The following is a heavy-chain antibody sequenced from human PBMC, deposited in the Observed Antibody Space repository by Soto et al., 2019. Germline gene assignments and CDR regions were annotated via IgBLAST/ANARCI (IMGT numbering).Heavy chain of an antibody. CDR2: ISAYNGNT. Sequence: ASVKVSCKASGYTFTSYGISWVRQAPGQGLEGMGWISAYNGNTNYAQKLQGRVTMTTDTSTSTAYMELRSLRSDDTAVYYCAKYCSSTSCSGDNWFGPWGQGTLVTVSS. CDR1: GYTFTSYG. CDR3: AKYCSSTSCSGDNWFGP. V-gene: IGHV1-18*04. J-gene: IGHJ5*02. D-gene: IGHD2-2*01.